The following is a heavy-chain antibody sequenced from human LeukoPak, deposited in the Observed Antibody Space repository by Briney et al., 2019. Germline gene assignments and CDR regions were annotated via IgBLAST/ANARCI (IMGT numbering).Heavy chain of an antibody. D-gene: IGHD1-26*01. V-gene: IGHV3-21*01. J-gene: IGHJ5*02. CDR3: AREGGSYSFDP. CDR1: GFIFSSYA. CDR2: ISSSSSYI. Sequence: PGGSLRLSCAASGFIFSSYAMSWVRQAPGKGLEWVSSISSSSSYIYYADSVKGRFTISRDNAKNSLYLQMNSLRAEDTAVYYCAREGGSYSFDPWGQGTLVTVSS.